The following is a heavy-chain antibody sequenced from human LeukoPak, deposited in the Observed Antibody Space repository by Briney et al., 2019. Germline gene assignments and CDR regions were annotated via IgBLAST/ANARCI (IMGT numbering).Heavy chain of an antibody. D-gene: IGHD3-22*01. V-gene: IGHV3-23*01. Sequence: GGSLRLSCAASGFTFSSYAMSWVRQAPGKGLEWVSAISGSGGSTYYADSVKGRFTLSRDNSKNTLYLQMNSLRAEDTAVYYCAKDAPMYYYDSSGYADEGDYWGQGTLVTVSS. CDR2: ISGSGGST. CDR1: GFTFSSYA. CDR3: AKDAPMYYYDSSGYADEGDY. J-gene: IGHJ4*02.